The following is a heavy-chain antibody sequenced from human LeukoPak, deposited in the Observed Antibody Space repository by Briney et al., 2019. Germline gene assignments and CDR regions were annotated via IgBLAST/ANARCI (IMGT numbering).Heavy chain of an antibody. CDR1: GRSFSRYY. V-gene: IGHV4-34*01. CDR3: ARGSGSGSPKGSYYYYGMDV. D-gene: IGHD3-10*01. J-gene: IGHJ6*04. CDR2: INHCGST. Sequence: WQTQSLMCAVYGRSFSRYYWMCTRQPPGRGVVTLREINHCGSTNYNPSLKGRVTISVDTSKNQFSLKLSSLTAADTAVYYCARGSGSGSPKGSYYYYGMDVWGKGTTVTVSS.